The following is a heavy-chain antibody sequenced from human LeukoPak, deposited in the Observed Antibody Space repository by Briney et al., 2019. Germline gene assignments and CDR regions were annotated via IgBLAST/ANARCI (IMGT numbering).Heavy chain of an antibody. J-gene: IGHJ5*02. Sequence: KSSETLSLTCAVSGGSISSSNWWSWVRQPPGKGLEWIGEIYHSGSTNYNPSLKSRVTISVDKSKNQFSLKLSSVTAADTAVYYCARGVPYCGGDCYSHLNWFDPWGQGTLVTVSS. CDR2: IYHSGST. V-gene: IGHV4-4*02. D-gene: IGHD2-21*01. CDR3: ARGVPYCGGDCYSHLNWFDP. CDR1: GGSISSSNW.